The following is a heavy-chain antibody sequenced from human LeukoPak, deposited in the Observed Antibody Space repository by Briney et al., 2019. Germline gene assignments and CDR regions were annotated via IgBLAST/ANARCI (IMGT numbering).Heavy chain of an antibody. CDR3: ARQPSATAAFDI. CDR2: IYYSGDT. CDR1: GGSISSDY. V-gene: IGHV4-59*08. Sequence: SETLSLTCAVSGGSISSDYWSWIRQPPGKGLAWIAYIYYSGDTNYNPSFKGRVTISVDTSKNQFSLKMSSLAAADTAIYYCARQPSATAAFDIWGQGTMVTVSS. D-gene: IGHD1-14*01. J-gene: IGHJ3*02.